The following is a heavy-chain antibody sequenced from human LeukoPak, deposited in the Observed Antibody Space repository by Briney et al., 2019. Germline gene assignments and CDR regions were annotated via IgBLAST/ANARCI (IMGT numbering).Heavy chain of an antibody. D-gene: IGHD3-22*01. CDR1: GYTFTIYG. Sequence: ASVKVSCKASGYTFTIYGISWVRQAPGQGLEWMGWISAYNGNTNYAQKFQGRVTMTTDTSTNTAYMELRSLRSDDTAVYYCARGSTARYYYDSSGYYRGAVDYWGQGTLVTISS. V-gene: IGHV1-18*01. CDR3: ARGSTARYYYDSSGYYRGAVDY. J-gene: IGHJ4*02. CDR2: ISAYNGNT.